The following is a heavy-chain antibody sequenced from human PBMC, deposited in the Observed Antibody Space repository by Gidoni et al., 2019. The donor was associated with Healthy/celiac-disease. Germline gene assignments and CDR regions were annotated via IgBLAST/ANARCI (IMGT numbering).Heavy chain of an antibody. CDR2: ISGSGGST. CDR1: GFPFSSYA. CDR3: AKDRPAAAGSYYYYGMDV. D-gene: IGHD6-13*01. Sequence: EVQLLESGGGLVQPGGSLRLSCAASGFPFSSYAMSWVRQAPGKGLEWVSAISGSGGSTYYADSVKGRFTISRDNSKNTLYLQMNSLRAEDTAVYYCAKDRPAAAGSYYYYGMDVWGQGTTVTVSS. V-gene: IGHV3-23*01. J-gene: IGHJ6*02.